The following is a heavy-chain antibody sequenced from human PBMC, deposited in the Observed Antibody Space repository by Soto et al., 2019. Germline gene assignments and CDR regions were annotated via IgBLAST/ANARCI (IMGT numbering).Heavy chain of an antibody. Sequence: GGSLRLSCAASGFTFSDYYMTWIRQAPGKGLEWVSYISSSGSTIYYADSVKGRFTISRDNAKNSLYLQMNSLRAEDTAVYYCATYDFWSGYYAYWAQGTLVTVSS. CDR2: ISSSGSTI. CDR3: ATYDFWSGYYAY. D-gene: IGHD3-3*01. CDR1: GFTFSDYY. J-gene: IGHJ4*02. V-gene: IGHV3-11*01.